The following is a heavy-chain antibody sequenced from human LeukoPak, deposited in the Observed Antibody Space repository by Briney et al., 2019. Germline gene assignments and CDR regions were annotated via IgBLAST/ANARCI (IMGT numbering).Heavy chain of an antibody. CDR3: ARAWVVPAAPGGE. J-gene: IGHJ4*02. CDR1: GYTFTGYY. V-gene: IGHV1-2*02. Sequence: ASVKVSCKASGYTFTGYYIYWVRQAPGQGLEWMGWINPNSGGTNNVQKFQGRVTMTRDTYISTDYMELSRLRSDDTSAYIYARAWVVPAAPGGEGGQGTLVTVSS. CDR2: INPNSGGT. D-gene: IGHD2-2*01.